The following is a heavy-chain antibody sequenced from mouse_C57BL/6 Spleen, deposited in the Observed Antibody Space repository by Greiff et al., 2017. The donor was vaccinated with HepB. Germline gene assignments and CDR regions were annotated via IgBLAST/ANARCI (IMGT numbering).Heavy chain of an antibody. V-gene: IGHV1-18*01. Sequence: VQLQQSGPELVKPGASVKIPCKASGYTFTDYNMDWVKQSHGKSLEWIGDINPNNGGTIYNQKFKGKATLTVDKSSSTAYMELRSLTSEDTAVYYCARGGVVDPWFAYWGQGTLVTVSA. CDR1: GYTFTDYN. CDR2: INPNNGGT. CDR3: ARGGVVDPWFAY. J-gene: IGHJ3*01. D-gene: IGHD1-1*01.